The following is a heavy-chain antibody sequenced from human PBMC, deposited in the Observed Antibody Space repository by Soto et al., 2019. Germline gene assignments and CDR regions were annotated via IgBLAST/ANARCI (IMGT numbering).Heavy chain of an antibody. CDR2: INHSGST. J-gene: IGHJ6*03. V-gene: IGHV4-34*01. D-gene: IGHD5-18*01. CDR1: GGSFSGYY. Sequence: KASETLSLTCAVYGGSFSGYYWSWIRQPPGKGLEWIGEINHSGSTNYNPSLKSRVTISVDTSKNQFSLKLSSVTAADTAVYYCARVNGGYSYGYVGVLEYYYYMDVWGKGTTVTVSS. CDR3: ARVNGGYSYGYVGVLEYYYYMDV.